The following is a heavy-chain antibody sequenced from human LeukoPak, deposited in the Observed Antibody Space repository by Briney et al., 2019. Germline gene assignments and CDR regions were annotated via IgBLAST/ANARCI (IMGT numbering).Heavy chain of an antibody. J-gene: IGHJ3*02. CDR2: ISGSSNYI. D-gene: IGHD2-21*01. V-gene: IGHV3-21*01. CDR1: GFTFSDYT. CDR3: ARDESGDNDAFDI. Sequence: GGSLRLSCAASGFTFSDYTMNWVRLAPGEGLEWVSSISGSSNYIYYADSVKGRFTISRGNAKNSLYLQMNSLRVEDTAVYYCARDESGDNDAFDIWGQGTVVAVSS.